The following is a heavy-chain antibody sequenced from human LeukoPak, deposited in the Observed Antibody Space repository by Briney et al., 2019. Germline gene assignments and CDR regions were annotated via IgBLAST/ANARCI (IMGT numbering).Heavy chain of an antibody. Sequence: GGSLRLSCAASGFTVSNNYMSWVRQAPGKGLEWVSVIYSGGSTYYADSVKGRFTISRDTSKNTLSLQMNSLRAEDTAVYYCAKNSSSGYYYFDYWGQGILVTVSS. V-gene: IGHV3-53*01. CDR2: IYSGGST. CDR1: GFTVSNNY. D-gene: IGHD3-22*01. CDR3: AKNSSSGYYYFDY. J-gene: IGHJ4*02.